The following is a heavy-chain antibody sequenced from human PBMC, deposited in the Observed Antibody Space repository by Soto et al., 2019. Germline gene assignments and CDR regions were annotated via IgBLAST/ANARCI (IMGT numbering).Heavy chain of an antibody. CDR3: ASGEVYSSGWYYFDY. CDR2: ISSSSYI. V-gene: IGHV3-21*01. J-gene: IGHJ4*02. CDR1: GFTFSSYS. Sequence: GGSLRLSCAASGFTFSSYSMNWVRQAPGKGLEWVSSISSSSYIYYADSVKGRFTISRDNAKNSLYLQMNSLRAEDTAVYYCASGEVYSSGWYYFDYWGQGTLVTVSS. D-gene: IGHD6-19*01.